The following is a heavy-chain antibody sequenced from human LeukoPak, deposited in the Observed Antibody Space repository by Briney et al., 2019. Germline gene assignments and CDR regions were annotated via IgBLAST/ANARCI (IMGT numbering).Heavy chain of an antibody. D-gene: IGHD1-1*01. J-gene: IGHJ4*02. CDR3: VTTQHTYFDY. V-gene: IGHV1-24*01. CDR1: GYTLTELS. CDR2: FDPEDGET. Sequence: ASVKVSCKFSGYTLTELSMHWVRQAPGKGLEWMGGFDPEDGETIYAQKVQGRVTMTEYTSTDAAYMEVSSLRSDDTAVYYCVTTQHTYFDYWGQGTLVTVSS.